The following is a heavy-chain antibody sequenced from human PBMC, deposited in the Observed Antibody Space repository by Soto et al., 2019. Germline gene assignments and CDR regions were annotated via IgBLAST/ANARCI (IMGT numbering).Heavy chain of an antibody. CDR3: ARGIKRIAHDKYYLDS. J-gene: IGHJ4*02. CDR1: GTSFSTYY. V-gene: IGHV4-34*01. D-gene: IGHD1-1*01. Sequence: SETLSLTCAVYGTSFSTYYWTWIRQPPGKGLEWIGEINQSGNRNYNPSLKSRVTISVDTSKNQISLNLRSVTAADTAVYYCARGIKRIAHDKYYLDSWGQGNLVTVSS. CDR2: INQSGNR.